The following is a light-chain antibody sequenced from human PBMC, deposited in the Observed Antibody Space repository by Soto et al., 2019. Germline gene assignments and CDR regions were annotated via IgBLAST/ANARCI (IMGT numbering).Light chain of an antibody. V-gene: IGLV2-23*02. CDR2: EVN. Sequence: QSALTQPASVSGSPGQSTTISCTGSNSDVGGYNLVSWYQQHPGKAPKLIIFEVNKRPSGVSSRFSGSKSGNTASLTISGLQAEDEADYHCCSFAGVSTFGVFGGGTKLTVL. CDR1: NSDVGGYNL. J-gene: IGLJ3*02. CDR3: CSFAGVSTFGV.